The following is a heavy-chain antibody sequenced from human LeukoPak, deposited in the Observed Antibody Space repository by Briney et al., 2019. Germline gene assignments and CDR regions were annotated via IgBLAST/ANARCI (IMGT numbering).Heavy chain of an antibody. Sequence: PSETLSLTCTVSGGSISSGSYYWSWIRQPAGKGLEWLGRIYTSGSTNYNPSLKSRVTISVDTSKNQFSLKLSSVTAADTAVYYCAGGVACDYSWGKGTTVTVSS. CDR3: AGGVACDYS. CDR1: GGSISSGSYY. CDR2: IYTSGST. V-gene: IGHV4-61*02. D-gene: IGHD5-12*01. J-gene: IGHJ6*04.